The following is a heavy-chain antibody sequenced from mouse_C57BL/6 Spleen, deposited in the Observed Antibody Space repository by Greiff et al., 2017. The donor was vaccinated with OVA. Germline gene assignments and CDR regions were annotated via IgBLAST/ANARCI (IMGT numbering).Heavy chain of an antibody. Sequence: VQLQQSGPGLVQPSQRLSITCTVSGFSLTSYGVHWVRQSPGKGLEWLGVIWSGGSTDYNAAFISRLSISKDNSKSQVFFKMNSLQADDTAIYYCAVHYGSSPHWYFDVWGTGTTVTVSS. V-gene: IGHV2-2*01. CDR3: AVHYGSSPHWYFDV. CDR2: IWSGGST. J-gene: IGHJ1*03. CDR1: GFSLTSYG. D-gene: IGHD1-1*01.